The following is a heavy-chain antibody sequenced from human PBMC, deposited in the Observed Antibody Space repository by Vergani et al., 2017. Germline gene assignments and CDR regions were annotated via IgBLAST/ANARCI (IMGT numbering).Heavy chain of an antibody. Sequence: QVQLQESGPGLVKPSQTLSLTCTVSGGSISSGSYYWSWIRQPAGKGLEWIGRIYTSGSTNYNPSLKSRVTISVDTSKNQFSLKLSSVTAADTAVYYCASSTGVTPRGRYYYYYGMDVWGQGTTVTVSS. CDR3: ASSTGVTPRGRYYYYYGMDV. J-gene: IGHJ6*02. CDR2: IYTSGST. D-gene: IGHD4-23*01. CDR1: GGSISSGSYY. V-gene: IGHV4-61*02.